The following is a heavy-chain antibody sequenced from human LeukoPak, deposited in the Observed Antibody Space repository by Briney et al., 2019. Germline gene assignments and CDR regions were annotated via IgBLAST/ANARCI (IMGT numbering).Heavy chain of an antibody. D-gene: IGHD6-13*01. CDR1: GFTFSSYG. V-gene: IGHV3-30*02. Sequence: GGSLRLSCAASGFTFSSYGMHWVRQAPGKGLEWVAFIRYDGSNKYYADSVKGRFTISRDNAKNSLYLQMNSLRAEDTAVYYCARVGSSSWYVNEYFQHWGQGTLVTVSS. CDR3: ARVGSSSWYVNEYFQH. CDR2: IRYDGSNK. J-gene: IGHJ1*01.